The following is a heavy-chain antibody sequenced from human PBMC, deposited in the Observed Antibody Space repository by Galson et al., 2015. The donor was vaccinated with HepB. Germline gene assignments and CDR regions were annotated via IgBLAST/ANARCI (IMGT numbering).Heavy chain of an antibody. Sequence: ETLSLTCTVSGGSVSSYYWSWIRQPPGKGLEWIGYIYYSGSTNYNPSLKSRVTISVDTSKNQFSLKLSSVTAADTAVYYRASSSVVPAAMHNYWGQGTLVTVSS. CDR1: GGSVSSYY. D-gene: IGHD2-2*01. CDR2: IYYSGST. J-gene: IGHJ4*02. CDR3: ASSSVVPAAMHNY. V-gene: IGHV4-59*08.